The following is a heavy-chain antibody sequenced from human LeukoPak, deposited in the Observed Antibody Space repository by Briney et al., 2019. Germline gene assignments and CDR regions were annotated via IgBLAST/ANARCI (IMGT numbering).Heavy chain of an antibody. CDR3: ARGGSTVTTISSS. CDR2: INSDGSNT. J-gene: IGHJ5*02. Sequence: GGSLRLSCAASGFTFSSYWMNWVRQAPGKGLVWVSRINSDGSNTGFADSVKGRFTVSRDNAKHTLYLQMNRLTAEDTAMYFCARGGSTVTTISSSWGQGTLVTVSS. CDR1: GFTFSSYW. D-gene: IGHD4-11*01. V-gene: IGHV3-74*01.